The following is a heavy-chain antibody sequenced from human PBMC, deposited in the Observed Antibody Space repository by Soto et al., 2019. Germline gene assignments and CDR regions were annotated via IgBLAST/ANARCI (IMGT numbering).Heavy chain of an antibody. CDR1: GGSFSGYY. D-gene: IGHD6-6*01. CDR2: INHSGST. J-gene: IGHJ5*02. V-gene: IGHV4-34*01. CDR3: ARVEYSSSSSPGLFDP. Sequence: PSETLSLTCAVYGGSFSGYYWSWIRQPPGKGLEWIGEINHSGSTNYNPSLKSRVTISVDTSKNQFSLKLSSVTAADTAVYYCARVEYSSSSSPGLFDPWGQGTLVTVSS.